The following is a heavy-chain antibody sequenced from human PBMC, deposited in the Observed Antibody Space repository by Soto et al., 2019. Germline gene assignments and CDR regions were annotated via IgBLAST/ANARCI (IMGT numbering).Heavy chain of an antibody. V-gene: IGHV3-66*01. Sequence: HPGGSLRLSCAASGFTVTSNYMSWVRQAPGKGLEWVSVIYSGGTTHYADSVKGRFTISRDNSKNTLYLQMNSLRAEDTAVYYCARGPSSWLIPFAYWGQGTLVPVSS. CDR1: GFTVTSNY. CDR3: ARGPSSWLIPFAY. CDR2: IYSGGTT. D-gene: IGHD6-13*01. J-gene: IGHJ4*02.